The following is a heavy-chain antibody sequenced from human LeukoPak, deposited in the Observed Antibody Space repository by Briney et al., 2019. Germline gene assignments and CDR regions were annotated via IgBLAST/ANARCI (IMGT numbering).Heavy chain of an antibody. Sequence: SETLSLTCTVSGGSISSGDDYWSWIRQPPGKGLEWIGYIYYSGSTFYNPSLKSRITISVDTSKKRFSLKLTSVTAADTAVYYCARAYYDTSGYPGWYFDLWGRGTLVTVSS. CDR1: GGSISSGDDY. CDR3: ARAYYDTSGYPGWYFDL. J-gene: IGHJ2*01. V-gene: IGHV4-30-4*01. D-gene: IGHD3-22*01. CDR2: IYYSGST.